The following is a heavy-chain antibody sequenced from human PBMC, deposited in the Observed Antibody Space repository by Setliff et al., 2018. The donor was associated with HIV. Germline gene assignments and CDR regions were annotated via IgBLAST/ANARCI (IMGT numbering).Heavy chain of an antibody. Sequence: SETLSLTCTVSGGSMRSSSFYWGWIRQAPGKGLEWIGSIYYSGTTYYNLSVKSRVTISVDTSKNQFSLRLTSVTAADTAVYYCARYRILTNWGSPYYFDYWGQGTLVTVSS. CDR1: GGSMRSSSFY. CDR3: ARYRILTNWGSPYYFDY. J-gene: IGHJ4*02. D-gene: IGHD7-27*01. V-gene: IGHV4-39*01. CDR2: IYYSGTT.